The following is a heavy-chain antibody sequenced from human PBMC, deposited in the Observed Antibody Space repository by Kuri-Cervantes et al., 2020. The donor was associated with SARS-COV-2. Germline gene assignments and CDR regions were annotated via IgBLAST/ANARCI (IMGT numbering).Heavy chain of an antibody. V-gene: IGHV5-51*01. Sequence: GGSLRLSCKASGYSFTDYWIGWWRQVPGQGLEWMGIIYPGDSDLRYSPSFHGQVTISADKSISTAYLQWTSLKASDTGIYFCARRGYEGYCSSTTCCPNFDSWGQGTLVTVSS. CDR2: IYPGDSDL. J-gene: IGHJ4*02. D-gene: IGHD2-2*01. CDR3: ARRGYEGYCSSTTCCPNFDS. CDR1: GYSFTDYW.